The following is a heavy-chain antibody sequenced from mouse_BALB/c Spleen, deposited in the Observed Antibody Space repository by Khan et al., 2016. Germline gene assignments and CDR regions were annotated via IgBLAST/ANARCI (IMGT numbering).Heavy chain of an antibody. CDR3: ARRAMDY. CDR2: IYPGAGDT. CDR1: GYAFSSYW. V-gene: IGHV1-80*01. J-gene: IGHJ4*01. Sequence: QIQLVQSGAELVRPGSSVKISCKASGYAFSSYWMTWVKQRPGQGLEWIGQIYPGAGDTNYNGKFKGKATLTADKSSSTAYMQLSSLISEDSAVYFCARRAMDYWGQGTSVTVSS.